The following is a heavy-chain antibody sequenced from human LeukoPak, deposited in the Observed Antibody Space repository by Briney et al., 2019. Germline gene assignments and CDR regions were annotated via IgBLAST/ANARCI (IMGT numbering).Heavy chain of an antibody. CDR3: AKDREVVVISFDY. J-gene: IGHJ4*02. CDR2: IRYDGSNK. Sequence: GGSLRLSRAASGFTFSSYGMHWVRQAPGKGLEWVAFIRYDGSNKYYADSVKGRFTISRDNSKNTLYLQMNSLRAEDTAVYYCAKDREVVVISFDYWGQGTLVTVSS. CDR1: GFTFSSYG. V-gene: IGHV3-30*02. D-gene: IGHD3-22*01.